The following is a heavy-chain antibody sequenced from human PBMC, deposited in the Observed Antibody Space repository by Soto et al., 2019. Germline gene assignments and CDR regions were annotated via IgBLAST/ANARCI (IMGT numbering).Heavy chain of an antibody. CDR2: SRNRVNSHST. CDR3: CRVDPRAKSPDY. J-gene: IGHJ4*02. CDR1: VVSEFSFSDEY. Sequence: VQVEESGGGLVLPGGSLRLSCAVSVVSEFSFSDEYMDWVRQAPGKGLEWVGRSRNRVNSHSTAYAASVQGRFTISRDDSKQTVYRQMNNLKTEDTAVYYCCRVDPRAKSPDYWGQGTLVTVSS. V-gene: IGHV3-72*01. D-gene: IGHD3-9*01.